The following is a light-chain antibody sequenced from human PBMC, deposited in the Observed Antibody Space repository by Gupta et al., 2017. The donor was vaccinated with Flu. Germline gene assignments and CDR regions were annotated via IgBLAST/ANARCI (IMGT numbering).Light chain of an antibody. J-gene: IGLJ2*01. Sequence: QAPLTQPRPVSGSPGRSVTISCTGTSSDVGGYNYVSWHQKHLGKAPKLMSYDVSKRPSGVPDRFSGSKSGNTASLTISGLQAEDEADYYCCSYAGSYTLVFGGGTKLTVL. V-gene: IGLV2-11*01. CDR3: CSYAGSYTLV. CDR2: DVS. CDR1: SSDVGGYNY.